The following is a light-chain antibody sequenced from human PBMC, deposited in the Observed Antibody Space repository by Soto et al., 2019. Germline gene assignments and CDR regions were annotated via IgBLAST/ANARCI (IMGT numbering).Light chain of an antibody. J-gene: IGKJ5*01. CDR2: GAS. V-gene: IGKV3-20*01. CDR3: QQYARSTT. CDR1: QSVGGSF. Sequence: DIVLTQSPCTLSSSPGERVTLSCRASQSVGGSFLAWYHQKPGQAPRLLMSGASSRASGIPNRFSGSGSGTDFTLTIRRLEPEDFGIYYCQQYARSTTFGQGTRLEIK.